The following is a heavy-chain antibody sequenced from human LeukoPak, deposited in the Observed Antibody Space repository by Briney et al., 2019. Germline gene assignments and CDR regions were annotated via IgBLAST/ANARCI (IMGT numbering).Heavy chain of an antibody. J-gene: IGHJ4*02. D-gene: IGHD3-10*01. CDR1: GFTFSSYG. V-gene: IGHV3-30*02. CDR3: AKGVGSSGRIDY. Sequence: GGSLRLSCAASGFTFSSYGMHWVRQAPGKGLEWVAFIRYDGSNKYYADSVKGRFTISRDNSKNTLYLQMNGLRAEDTAVYYCAKGVGSSGRIDYWGQGTLVTVSS. CDR2: IRYDGSNK.